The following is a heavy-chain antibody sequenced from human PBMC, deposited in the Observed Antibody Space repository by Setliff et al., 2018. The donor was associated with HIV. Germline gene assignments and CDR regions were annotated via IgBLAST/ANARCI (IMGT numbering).Heavy chain of an antibody. CDR2: VYSSGST. CDR1: GASIISYS. D-gene: IGHD1-26*01. J-gene: IGHJ3*02. CDR3: ARGSVIVDDALDI. V-gene: IGHV4-4*07. Sequence: SQTPSLTCTVSGASIISYSWSWIRQTAGKGLEWIGRVYSSGSTNYTPSLRNRLTMSVDTSKKQFSLQLSSVTAADTAVYYCARGSVIVDDALDIWGQGTMVTVSS.